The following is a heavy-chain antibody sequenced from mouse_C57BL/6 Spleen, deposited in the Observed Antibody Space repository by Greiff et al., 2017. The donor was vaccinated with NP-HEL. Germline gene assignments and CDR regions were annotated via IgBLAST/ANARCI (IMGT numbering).Heavy chain of an antibody. CDR2: ISSGGDYI. Sequence: EVKLVESGEGLVKPGGSLKLSCAASGFTFSSYAMSWVRQTPEKRLEWVAYISSGGDYIYYADTVKGRFTLSRDNARNTLYLQMSSLKSEDTAMYYCTRGLHGTSYWYFDVWGTGTTVTVSS. CDR1: GFTFSSYA. CDR3: TRGLHGTSYWYFDV. J-gene: IGHJ1*03. V-gene: IGHV5-9-1*02. D-gene: IGHD1-2*01.